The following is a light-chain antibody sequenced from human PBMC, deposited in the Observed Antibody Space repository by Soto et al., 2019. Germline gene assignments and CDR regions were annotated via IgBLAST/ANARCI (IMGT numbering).Light chain of an antibody. CDR2: EVS. J-gene: IGLJ1*01. CDR3: NSYGSTSARYV. CDR1: SRDVGGYNY. Sequence: QSALTQPASVSGSPGQSITISCTGTSRDVGGYNYVSWYQQHPGKAPELMIYEVSHRPSGVSNRFSGSKSGNTASLTISGLQAEDEADYFCNSYGSTSARYVFGTGTKLTVL. V-gene: IGLV2-14*01.